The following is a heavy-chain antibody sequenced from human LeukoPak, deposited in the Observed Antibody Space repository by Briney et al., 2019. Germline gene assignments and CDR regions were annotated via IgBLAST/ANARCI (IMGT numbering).Heavy chain of an antibody. CDR3: ARDPTTVVTLPYYFDF. D-gene: IGHD4-23*01. CDR2: INHRAHT. V-gene: IGHV4-34*01. Sequence: SETLSLTCAVYGGSFIGYHWNWIRHPPDQGLEWDGEINHRAHTKSTPSLESRVTISVDTSKNQFSLKLRSVTAADTEVYYCARDPTTVVTLPYYFDFWGPGTLVTVSS. J-gene: IGHJ4*02. CDR1: GGSFIGYH.